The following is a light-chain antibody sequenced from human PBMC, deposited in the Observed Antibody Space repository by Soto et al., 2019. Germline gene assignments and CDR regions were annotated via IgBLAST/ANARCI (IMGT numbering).Light chain of an antibody. CDR3: QQYNSYSCT. Sequence: DIQMTQSPSTLSASVGDRVTITCRASQSISSWLAWYQQKPGKAPKLQIYDASSLESGVPPRFSGSGSGTEFTLTISSLQPDDFATYYCQQYNSYSCTLGQGTKLEIK. CDR2: DAS. J-gene: IGKJ2*02. V-gene: IGKV1-5*01. CDR1: QSISSW.